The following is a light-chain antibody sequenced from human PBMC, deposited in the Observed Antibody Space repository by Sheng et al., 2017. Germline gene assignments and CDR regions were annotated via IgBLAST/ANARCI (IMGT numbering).Light chain of an antibody. J-gene: IGLJ3*02. CDR1: NIGSQS. CDR2: DDS. Sequence: SYVLTQPPSLSVAPGQTARITCGGNNIGSQSVHWYHQRPGQAPVLVVFDDSDRPSGIPERFSGSNSGNTATLTISGVEAGDEADYYCQVWDTTGDHPWVFGGGTRLTVL. CDR3: QVWDTTGDHPWV. V-gene: IGLV3-21*02.